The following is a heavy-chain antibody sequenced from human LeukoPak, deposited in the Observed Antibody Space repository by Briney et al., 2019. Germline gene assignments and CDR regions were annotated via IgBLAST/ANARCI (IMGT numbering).Heavy chain of an antibody. CDR2: ISGSGGST. CDR3: ARDRVAREMRSIAARNYYYYGMDV. D-gene: IGHD6-6*01. Sequence: HPGGSLRLSCAASGFTFSSYAMSWVRQAPGKGLEWVSAISGSGGSTYYADSVKGRFTISRDNSKNTLYLQMNSLRAEDTAVYYCARDRVAREMRSIAARNYYYYGMDVWGQGTTVTVSS. V-gene: IGHV3-23*01. CDR1: GFTFSSYA. J-gene: IGHJ6*02.